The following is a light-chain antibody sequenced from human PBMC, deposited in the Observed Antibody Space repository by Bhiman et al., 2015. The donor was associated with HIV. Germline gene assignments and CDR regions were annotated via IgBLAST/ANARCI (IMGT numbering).Light chain of an antibody. CDR2: DVS. J-gene: IGLJ1*01. CDR3: SSLTSSITYV. Sequence: QSALTQPASVSGSPGQSITISCTGTSRDIGGYDYVSWYQQHPGKAPKLMIYDVSDRPSGVSNRFSGSKSGNTASLTISGLQAEDEADYYCSSLTSSITYVFGTGTNVTV. CDR1: SRDIGGYDY. V-gene: IGLV2-14*03.